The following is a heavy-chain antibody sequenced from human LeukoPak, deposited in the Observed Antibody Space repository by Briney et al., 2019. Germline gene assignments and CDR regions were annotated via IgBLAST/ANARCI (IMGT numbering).Heavy chain of an antibody. CDR3: ARSIAVAGASPKDAFNI. CDR2: IYHSGST. V-gene: IGHV4-4*02. Sequence: EPSETLSLTCAVSGGSISSSNWWSWVRQPPGKGLEWIGEIYHSGSTNYNPSLKSRVTISVDTSKNQFSLKLSSVTAADTAVYYCARSIAVAGASPKDAFNIWGQGTMVTVSS. D-gene: IGHD6-19*01. CDR1: GGSISSSNW. J-gene: IGHJ3*02.